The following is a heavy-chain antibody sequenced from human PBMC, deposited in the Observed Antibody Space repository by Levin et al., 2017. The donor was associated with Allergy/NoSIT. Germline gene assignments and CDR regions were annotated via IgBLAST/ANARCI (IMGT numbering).Heavy chain of an antibody. Sequence: GGSLRLSCAASGSTFSSYGIHWVRQAPGKGLEWVAVISYDGNNKYYADSVKGRFTISRDNSKNTLYLQMNSLRAEDTAVYYCAKAPHPWYSSGWYEGFDYWGQGTLVTVSS. CDR1: GSTFSSYG. CDR3: AKAPHPWYSSGWYEGFDY. J-gene: IGHJ4*02. D-gene: IGHD6-19*01. CDR2: ISYDGNNK. V-gene: IGHV3-30*18.